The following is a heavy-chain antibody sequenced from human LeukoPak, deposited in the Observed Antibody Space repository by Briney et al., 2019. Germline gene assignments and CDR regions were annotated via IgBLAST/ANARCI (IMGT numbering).Heavy chain of an antibody. CDR1: GFTFDDYA. J-gene: IGHJ4*02. V-gene: IGHV3-9*01. CDR3: AKDSGDGYNYDYFDY. CDR2: ISWNSGSI. D-gene: IGHD5-24*01. Sequence: GGSLRLSCAASGFTFDDYAMHWVRQAPGKGLEWVSGISWNSGSIGYADSVKGRFTISRDNAKNSLYLQMNSLRAEDTALYYCAKDSGDGYNYDYFDYWGQGTLVTVSP.